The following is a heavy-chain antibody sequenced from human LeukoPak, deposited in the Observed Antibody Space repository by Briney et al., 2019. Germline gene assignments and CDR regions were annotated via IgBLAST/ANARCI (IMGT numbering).Heavy chain of an antibody. CDR3: ARGSGYYDTASFSFVDN. CDR2: TYDRAQWFL. CDR1: GDSVSSDSAA. Sequence: SQSLSLTCAISGDSVSSDSAAWNWIRQSPSRGLEWLGRTYDRAQWFLDYADSVKTRITIKSDTSRNQFSLELHSVTPEDTGVYYCARGSGYYDTASFSFVDNWGQGTLVTVSS. D-gene: IGHD3-22*01. J-gene: IGHJ4*02. V-gene: IGHV6-1*01.